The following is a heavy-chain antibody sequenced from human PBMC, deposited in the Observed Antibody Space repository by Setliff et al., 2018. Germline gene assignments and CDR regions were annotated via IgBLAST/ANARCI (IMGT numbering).Heavy chain of an antibody. CDR1: GFTFSNAW. Sequence: GGSLRLSCAASGFTFSNAWMSWVRQAPGKGLEWVSDISSGGGSIYYADSVKGRFTISRDNAKNSVFLQMNSLRAEDTAVYFCATHYYDSTGYGQSFDYWGQGTLVTVSS. D-gene: IGHD3-22*01. CDR2: ISSGGGSI. V-gene: IGHV3-11*04. CDR3: ATHYYDSTGYGQSFDY. J-gene: IGHJ4*02.